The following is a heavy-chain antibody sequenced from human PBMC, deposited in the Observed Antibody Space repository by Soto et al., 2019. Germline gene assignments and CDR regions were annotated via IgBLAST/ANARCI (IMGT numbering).Heavy chain of an antibody. CDR1: GYTFTTYD. J-gene: IGHJ3*02. CDR3: ASPTTVTIQPTYPLAI. D-gene: IGHD4-17*01. Sequence: ASVKVSCKASGYTFTTYDINWVRQAPGQGLEWMGWISAYFGNTNYAQKFQGRVTMTTDTSTSTTYMELRSLRSDDTAVYYCASPTTVTIQPTYPLAIWGQGTMVTVSS. CDR2: ISAYFGNT. V-gene: IGHV1-18*01.